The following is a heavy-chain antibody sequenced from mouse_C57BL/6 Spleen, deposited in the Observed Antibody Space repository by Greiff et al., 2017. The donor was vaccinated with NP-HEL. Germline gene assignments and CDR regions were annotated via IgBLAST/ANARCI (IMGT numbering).Heavy chain of an antibody. D-gene: IGHD2-5*01. CDR2: IDPENGAT. J-gene: IGHJ2*01. Sequence: VQLQQSGAELVRPGASVKLSCTASGFNIKDDYMHWVKQRPEQGLEWIGWIDPENGATEYASKFQGKATITADPSSNTAYLQLSSLTSEDTAVYYCTPYYSNYPYYCDYWGQGTTLTVSS. V-gene: IGHV14-4*01. CDR3: TPYYSNYPYYCDY. CDR1: GFNIKDDY.